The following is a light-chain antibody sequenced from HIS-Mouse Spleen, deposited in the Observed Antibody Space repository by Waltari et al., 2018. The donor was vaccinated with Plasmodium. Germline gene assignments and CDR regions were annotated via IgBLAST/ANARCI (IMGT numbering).Light chain of an antibody. J-gene: IGLJ2*01. Sequence: SYELTQPPSVSVSPGQTASITCSGHPWGHKSARWYQQKPGQSPVLVIYQDSKRPSGIPERFSGSNSGNTATLTISGTQAMDEADYYCQAWDSSTVVFGGGTKLTVL. CDR3: QAWDSSTVV. CDR2: QDS. CDR1: PWGHKS. V-gene: IGLV3-1*01.